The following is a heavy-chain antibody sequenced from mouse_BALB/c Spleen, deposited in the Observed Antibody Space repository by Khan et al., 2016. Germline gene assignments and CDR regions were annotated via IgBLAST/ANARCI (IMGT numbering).Heavy chain of an antibody. V-gene: IGHV1-9*01. CDR3: ARENYRAWFAY. D-gene: IGHD2-14*01. CDR1: GYTFSSYW. J-gene: IGHJ3*01. CDR2: ILPGSGST. Sequence: LQQSGAELMKPGASVKISCKATGYTFSSYWIEWVKQRPGHGLEWIGEILPGSGSTNYTEKFKDKATFTADTSSNTAYMQLSSLTSEDSAVYYCARENYRAWFAYWGQGTLVTVSA.